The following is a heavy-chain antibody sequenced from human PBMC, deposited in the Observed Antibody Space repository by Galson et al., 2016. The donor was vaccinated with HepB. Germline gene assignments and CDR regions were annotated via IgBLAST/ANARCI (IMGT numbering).Heavy chain of an antibody. CDR2: INSHSSYK. J-gene: IGHJ3*02. D-gene: IGHD5-12*01. V-gene: IGHV3-21*01. CDR1: GFTFSDYS. Sequence: SLRLSCAASGFTFSDYSMNWVRQAPGKGLEWVSCINSHSSYKYYADSGRGRFTVSRDNAKNSLYLQMSSLRAEDTAVYYCARATRGYSGYDGAFDIWGQGTIVTVSS. CDR3: ARATRGYSGYDGAFDI.